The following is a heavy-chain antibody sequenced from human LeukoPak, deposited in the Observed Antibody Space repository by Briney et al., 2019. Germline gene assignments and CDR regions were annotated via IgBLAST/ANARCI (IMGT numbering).Heavy chain of an antibody. D-gene: IGHD6-6*01. J-gene: IGHJ6*03. V-gene: IGHV1-69*05. CDR2: IIPIFGTA. Sequence: SVKVSCKASGGTFSSYAISWVRQAPGQGLEWMGGIIPIFGTANYAQKFQGRVTITTDESTSTAYMELSSLRSEDTAVYYCASGAIEGIAARSGQAYYYYYMDVWGKGTTVTVSS. CDR1: GGTFSSYA. CDR3: ASGAIEGIAARSGQAYYYYYMDV.